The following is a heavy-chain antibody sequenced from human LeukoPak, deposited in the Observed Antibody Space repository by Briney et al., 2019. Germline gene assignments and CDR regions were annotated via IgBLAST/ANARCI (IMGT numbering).Heavy chain of an antibody. CDR2: ISGSGDNT. CDR3: AKRSGYTTGWFFDF. Sequence: GGSLKLSCAASGFSFSSYTMSWVRQAPGKGLEWVSSISGSGDNTYYAESVKGRFTISRDNSKNTLFLQMNSLRAEDTAVFYCAKRSGYTTGWFFDFWGQGTLVTVSS. J-gene: IGHJ4*02. CDR1: GFSFSSYT. V-gene: IGHV3-23*01. D-gene: IGHD6-19*01.